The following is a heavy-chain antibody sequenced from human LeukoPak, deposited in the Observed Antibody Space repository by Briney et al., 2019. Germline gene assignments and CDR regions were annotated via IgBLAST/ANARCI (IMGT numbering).Heavy chain of an antibody. CDR2: IKQDGSEK. CDR1: GFTFSSYW. D-gene: IGHD3-10*01. J-gene: IGHJ4*02. Sequence: GGSLRLSCAASGFTFSSYWMSWVRQAPGKGLEWVANIKQDGSEKYYVDSVKGRFTIFRDNAKNSLYLQMNSLRAEDTAVYYCARGRIRGTYGYWGQGTLVTVSS. V-gene: IGHV3-7*01. CDR3: ARGRIRGTYGY.